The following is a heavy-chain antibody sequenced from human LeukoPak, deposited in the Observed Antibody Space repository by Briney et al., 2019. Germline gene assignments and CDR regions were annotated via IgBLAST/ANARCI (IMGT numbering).Heavy chain of an antibody. CDR2: INHSGST. Sequence: WETLSLTCAVYGVSFSGYYWSWVRQPPGKGLEWIGEINHSGSTNYNPSLKSRVTISVDTSKNQFSLKLSSVTAADTAVYYCARGKEELQDFDYWGQGTLVTVSS. V-gene: IGHV4-34*01. CDR1: GVSFSGYY. J-gene: IGHJ4*02. D-gene: IGHD1-26*01. CDR3: ARGKEELQDFDY.